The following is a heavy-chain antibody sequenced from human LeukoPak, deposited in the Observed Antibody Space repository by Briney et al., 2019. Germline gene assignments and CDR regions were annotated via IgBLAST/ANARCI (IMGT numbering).Heavy chain of an antibody. D-gene: IGHD2-15*01. CDR1: GYTFTGYY. V-gene: IGHV1-2*02. Sequence: ALVKVSCKASGYTFTGYYMHWVRQAPGQGLEWMGWINPNSGGTNYAQKFQGRVTMTRDTSISTAYMELSRLRSDDTAVYYCARVRDVGYCSGGSCYSAEYFQHWGQGTLVTVSS. CDR2: INPNSGGT. J-gene: IGHJ1*01. CDR3: ARVRDVGYCSGGSCYSAEYFQH.